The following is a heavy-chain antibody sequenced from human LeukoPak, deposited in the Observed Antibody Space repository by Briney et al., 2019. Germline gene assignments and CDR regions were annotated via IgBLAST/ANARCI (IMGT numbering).Heavy chain of an antibody. CDR2: ISTYNGHT. CDR3: ARDHAAGWELPLNWFDP. V-gene: IGHV1-18*01. D-gene: IGHD1-26*01. J-gene: IGHJ5*02. Sequence: SVKVSCKASGYTFTSYGINWVRQAPGQGLEWMGWISTYNGHTNYAQKFQGRVTMTTDTSTSTASMELRSLRSDDTAVYYCARDHAAGWELPLNWFDPWGQGTLVTVSS. CDR1: GYTFTSYG.